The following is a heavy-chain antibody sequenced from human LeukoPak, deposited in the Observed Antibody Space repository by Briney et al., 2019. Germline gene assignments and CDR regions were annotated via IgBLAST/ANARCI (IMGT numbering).Heavy chain of an antibody. V-gene: IGHV4-30-2*01. D-gene: IGHD4-17*01. Sequence: SQTLSLTCAVSGGSISSGGYSWSWTRQPPGKGLEWIGYIYHSGSTYYNPSLKSRVTISVDRSKNQFSLKLSSVTAADTAVYYCASSTTVTTPLTNYYYYGMDVWGQGTTVTVS. CDR1: GGSISSGGYS. J-gene: IGHJ6*02. CDR2: IYHSGST. CDR3: ASSTTVTTPLTNYYYYGMDV.